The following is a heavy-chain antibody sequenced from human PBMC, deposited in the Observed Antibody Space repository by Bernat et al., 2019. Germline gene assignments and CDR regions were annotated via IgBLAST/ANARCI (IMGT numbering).Heavy chain of an antibody. V-gene: IGHV4-39*01. CDR1: GGSISSTTYY. D-gene: IGHD1-26*01. Sequence: QLQLQESGPGLLKPSEPLSLTCTVSGGSISSTTYYWGWIRQPPGKGLEWIGSIYYSGSTYYNPSLKRRVNISVDTSNNPFSLKLGSVTAADTAVYYCARHDGSYYVNWFDPWGQGTLVTVSS. CDR3: ARHDGSYYVNWFDP. CDR2: IYYSGST. J-gene: IGHJ5*02.